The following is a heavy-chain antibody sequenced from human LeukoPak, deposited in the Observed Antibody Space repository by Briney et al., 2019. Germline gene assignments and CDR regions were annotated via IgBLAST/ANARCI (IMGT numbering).Heavy chain of an antibody. CDR1: GFSLSTSGMC. V-gene: IGHV2-70*11. D-gene: IGHD3-9*01. Sequence: SGPTLVNPTQTLTLTCTFSGFSLSTSGMCVSWIRQPPGKALEWLARIDWDDDKYYSTSLKTRLTISKDTSKNQVVLTMTNMDPVDTATYYCARMELNDILTGYYYWGQGTLVTVSS. J-gene: IGHJ4*02. CDR2: IDWDDDK. CDR3: ARMELNDILTGYYY.